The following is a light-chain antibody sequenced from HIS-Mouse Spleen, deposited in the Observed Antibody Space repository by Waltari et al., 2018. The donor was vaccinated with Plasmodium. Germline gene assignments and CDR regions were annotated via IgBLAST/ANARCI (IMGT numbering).Light chain of an antibody. CDR2: GAS. V-gene: IGKV3-15*01. CDR1: QRVSSN. CDR3: QQYNNWSFT. Sequence: EIVMTQSPPTLSVSPGERATLSCSASQRVSSNLAWYQQKPGQAPRLLIYGASTRATGIPARFSGSGSGTEFTLTISSLQSEDFAVYYCQQYNNWSFTFGPGTKVDIK. J-gene: IGKJ3*01.